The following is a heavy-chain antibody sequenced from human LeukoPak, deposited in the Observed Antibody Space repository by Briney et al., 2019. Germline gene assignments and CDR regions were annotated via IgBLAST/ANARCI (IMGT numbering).Heavy chain of an antibody. Sequence: GGSLRLSCAASGFAFSPYGMNWVRQAPGKGLELISSISGSTTYIYYADSVKGRFTISRDNAKNSLYLQMNSLRAEDTAVYYCARDSHYYGSGSNKFDPWGQGTLVTVSS. CDR2: ISGSTTYI. D-gene: IGHD3-10*01. CDR1: GFAFSPYG. CDR3: ARDSHYYGSGSNKFDP. J-gene: IGHJ5*02. V-gene: IGHV3-21*01.